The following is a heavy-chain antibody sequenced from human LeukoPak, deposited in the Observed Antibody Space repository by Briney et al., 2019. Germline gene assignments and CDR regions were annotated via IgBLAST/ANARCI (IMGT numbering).Heavy chain of an antibody. CDR3: ARDRFVVVPAAITNY. Sequence: VASVKVSCKASGYTFTGYYMHWVRQAPGQGLEWMGWINPNSGGTNYAQKFQGRVTMTRDTSISTAYMELSRLRSDDTAVYYCARDRFVVVPAAITNYWGQGTLVTVSS. CDR2: INPNSGGT. V-gene: IGHV1-2*02. J-gene: IGHJ4*02. D-gene: IGHD2-2*01. CDR1: GYTFTGYY.